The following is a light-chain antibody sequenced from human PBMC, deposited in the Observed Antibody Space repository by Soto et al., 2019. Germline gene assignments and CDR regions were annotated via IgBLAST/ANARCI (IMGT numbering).Light chain of an antibody. CDR1: NSNIGSNT. CDR2: GND. J-gene: IGLJ2*01. CDR3: AVWDDSLRGRV. V-gene: IGLV1-44*01. Sequence: QSVLTQPPSASGTPGQRVTISCSGSNSNIGSNTVNGYQQFPGTAPRFLIYGNDQRPSGVPDRFSASKSGTSASLAISGLQSEDEADYYCAVWDDSLRGRVFGGGTKVTVL.